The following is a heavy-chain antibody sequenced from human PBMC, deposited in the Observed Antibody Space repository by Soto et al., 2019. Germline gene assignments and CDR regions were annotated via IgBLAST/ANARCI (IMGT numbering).Heavy chain of an antibody. CDR3: ARSAPIAVAGPNFDY. V-gene: IGHV1-2*02. Sequence: QVQLVQSGAEVKKPGASVKVSCKASGYTFTGYYMHWVRQAPGQGLEWMGWINPNSGGTNYAQKFQGRVTMTRDTSISTAYMELSRLRSDDTAVYYCARSAPIAVAGPNFDYGGQGTLVTVSS. D-gene: IGHD6-19*01. J-gene: IGHJ4*02. CDR2: INPNSGGT. CDR1: GYTFTGYY.